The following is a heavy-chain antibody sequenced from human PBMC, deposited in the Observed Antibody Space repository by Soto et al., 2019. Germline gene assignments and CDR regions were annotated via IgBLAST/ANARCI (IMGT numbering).Heavy chain of an antibody. CDR2: IKQDGTDN. Sequence: EVQLVESGGGSVQPGGSLRLSCAASGFSFSNYWMNWVRQAPGKGLEWVATIKQDGTDNNYVDSVKGRFSIFRDNAKNSLVLQMDSLRAEDTAVYYCARGCGSSACPLYFDYWGQGALATVSS. CDR1: GFSFSNYW. D-gene: IGHD3-22*01. J-gene: IGHJ4*02. V-gene: IGHV3-7*01. CDR3: ARGCGSSACPLYFDY.